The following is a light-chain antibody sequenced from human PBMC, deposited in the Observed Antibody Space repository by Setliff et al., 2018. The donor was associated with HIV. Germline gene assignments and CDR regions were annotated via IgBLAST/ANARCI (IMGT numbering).Light chain of an antibody. CDR2: DAS. V-gene: IGKV1-33*01. CDR3: QQFDNLPRS. CDR1: QDITKN. Sequence: DTQLTQSPSSLSASLGARVTITCQASQDITKNLNWYQQRPGKAPKLLIYDASSLDTGVPSRFSGSGSGTDFTFTISSLQIEDIATYYCQQFDNLPRSFGGGTKVDIK. J-gene: IGKJ4*01.